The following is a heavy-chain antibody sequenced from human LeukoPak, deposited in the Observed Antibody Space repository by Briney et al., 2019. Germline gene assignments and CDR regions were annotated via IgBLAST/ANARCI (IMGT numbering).Heavy chain of an antibody. Sequence: PGGSLRLSCAASGFTFSSYSMNWVRQAPGKGLGWVSSISSSSSYIYYADSVKGRFTISRDNAKNSLYLQMNSLRAEDTAVYYCAREKLRYFDWVDYYYMDVWGKGTTVTVSS. J-gene: IGHJ6*03. CDR2: ISSSSSYI. CDR3: AREKLRYFDWVDYYYMDV. V-gene: IGHV3-21*01. CDR1: GFTFSSYS. D-gene: IGHD3-9*01.